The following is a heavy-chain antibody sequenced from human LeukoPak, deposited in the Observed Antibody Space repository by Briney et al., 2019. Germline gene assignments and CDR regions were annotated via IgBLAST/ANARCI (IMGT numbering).Heavy chain of an antibody. CDR2: IKSRTDGGTT. J-gene: IGHJ4*02. CDR1: GFTFSSSS. D-gene: IGHD3-10*01. Sequence: GGSLRLSCAASGFTFSSSSMNWVRQAPGKGLEWVGRIKSRTDGGTTDYAAPVKGRFTISRDDSKNTLYLQMNSLKTKDTAVYYCTANQFTGSDCWGQGTLVTVSS. CDR3: TANQFTGSDC. V-gene: IGHV3-15*01.